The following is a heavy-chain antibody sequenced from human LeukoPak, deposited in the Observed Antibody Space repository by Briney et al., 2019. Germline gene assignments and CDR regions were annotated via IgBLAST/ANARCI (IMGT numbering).Heavy chain of an antibody. CDR3: ARNLAAAGHRGDY. CDR1: GFTFSSYA. CDR2: ISYDGSNK. Sequence: GGSLRLSCAASGFTFSSYAMHWVRQAPGKGLEWVAVISYDGSNKYYADSVKGRFTISRDNSKNTLYLQMNSLRAEDTAVYYCARNLAAAGHRGDYWGQGTLVTVSS. V-gene: IGHV3-30*04. J-gene: IGHJ4*02. D-gene: IGHD6-13*01.